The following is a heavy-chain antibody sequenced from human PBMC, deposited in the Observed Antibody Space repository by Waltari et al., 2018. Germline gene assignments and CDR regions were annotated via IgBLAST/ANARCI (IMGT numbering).Heavy chain of an antibody. D-gene: IGHD1-26*01. CDR1: GFPFSSYW. Sequence: EVQLVESGGGLVQPGGSLRLSCAASGFPFSSYWMPWVRQGPGKGLVWVSRINSDGSSTNHAASVKGRFTISRDNAKNTLYLQMNSLRAEDTAVYYCARAYSGTRNAFDIWGQGTMVTVSS. CDR3: ARAYSGTRNAFDI. CDR2: INSDGSST. V-gene: IGHV3-74*01. J-gene: IGHJ3*02.